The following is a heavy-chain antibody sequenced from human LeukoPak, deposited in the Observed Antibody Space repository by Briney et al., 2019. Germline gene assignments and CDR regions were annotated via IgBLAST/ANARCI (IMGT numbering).Heavy chain of an antibody. Sequence: GSLRLSCAASGFTFSSYAMNWVRQAPGKGLEWVSSISSSSSYIYYADSVKGRFTISRDNAKNSLYLQMNSLRAEDTAVYYRARDSGREWFGELLRGFFDYWGQGTLVTVSS. D-gene: IGHD3-10*01. CDR3: ARDSGREWFGELLRGFFDY. J-gene: IGHJ4*02. V-gene: IGHV3-21*01. CDR2: ISSSSSYI. CDR1: GFTFSSYA.